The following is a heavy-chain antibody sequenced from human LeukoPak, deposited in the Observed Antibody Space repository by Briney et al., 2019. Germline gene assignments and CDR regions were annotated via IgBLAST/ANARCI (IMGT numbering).Heavy chain of an antibody. CDR2: ITNSGST. Sequence: TSETLSLTCTVSGGSVSSYFWSWIRQPAGKGLEWIGRITNSGSTNYNPSLKSRVTVSADTSKNQFSLKLSSVTAADTAVYYCARWIGILNYYYMDVWGKGTTVTVSS. V-gene: IGHV4-4*07. D-gene: IGHD3-3*01. J-gene: IGHJ6*03. CDR1: GGSVSSYF. CDR3: ARWIGILNYYYMDV.